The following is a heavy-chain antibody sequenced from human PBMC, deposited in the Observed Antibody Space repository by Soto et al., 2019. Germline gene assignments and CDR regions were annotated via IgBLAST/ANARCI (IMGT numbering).Heavy chain of an antibody. CDR1: GFTFSSYG. J-gene: IGHJ4*02. D-gene: IGHD5-18*01. CDR3: AKHRQLSYFDY. Sequence: GGSLRLSCAASGFTFSSYGMHWVRQAPGKGLEWVAVISYDGSNKYYADSVKGRFTISRDNSKNTLYLQMNSLRAEDTAVYYCAKHRQLSYFDYWGQGTLVTVPQ. V-gene: IGHV3-30*18. CDR2: ISYDGSNK.